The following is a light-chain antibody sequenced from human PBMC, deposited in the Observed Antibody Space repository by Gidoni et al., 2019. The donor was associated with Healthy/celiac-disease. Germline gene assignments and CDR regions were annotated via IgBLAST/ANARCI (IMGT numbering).Light chain of an antibody. CDR3: QSYDSSSSWV. Sequence: NFMLTQPHSVSESPGKTVPISCTRSSVRIASNFVQWYQQRPGSSPTTVIYEDNQRPSGVPDRFSGSIDSSSNSASLTISGLKTEDEADYYCQSYDSSSSWVFGGGTKLTVL. CDR1: SVRIASNF. V-gene: IGLV6-57*01. CDR2: EDN. J-gene: IGLJ3*02.